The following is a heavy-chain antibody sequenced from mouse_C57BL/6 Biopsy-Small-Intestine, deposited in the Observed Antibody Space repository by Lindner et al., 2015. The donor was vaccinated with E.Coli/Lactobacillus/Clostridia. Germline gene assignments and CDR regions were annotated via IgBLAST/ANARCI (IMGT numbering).Heavy chain of an antibody. Sequence: VQLQESGGGLVQPKGSLKLSCAASGFSFNTYAMNWVRQAPGKGLEWVARIRNKSNNYATYYADSVKDRFTISRDDSESMLYLQMNNLKTEDTAMYYCVKGVTGTFAYWGQGTLVTVSA. CDR1: GFSFNTYA. J-gene: IGHJ3*01. CDR2: IRNKSNNYAT. V-gene: IGHV10-1*01. D-gene: IGHD4-1*01. CDR3: VKGVTGTFAY.